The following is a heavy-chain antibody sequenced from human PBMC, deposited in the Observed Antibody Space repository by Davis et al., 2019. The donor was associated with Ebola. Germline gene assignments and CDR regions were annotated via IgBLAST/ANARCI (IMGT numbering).Heavy chain of an antibody. CDR3: ARGPSIANFDY. D-gene: IGHD6-6*01. CDR2: INHSGST. V-gene: IGHV4-34*01. J-gene: IGHJ4*02. CDR1: GGSFSGYY. Sequence: SQTLSLTCAVYGGSFSGYYWSWIRQLPGKGLEWIGEINHSGSTNYNPSLKSRVTISVDTSKNQFSLKLRAVTAADTAVYYCARGPSIANFDYWGQGTLVTVSS.